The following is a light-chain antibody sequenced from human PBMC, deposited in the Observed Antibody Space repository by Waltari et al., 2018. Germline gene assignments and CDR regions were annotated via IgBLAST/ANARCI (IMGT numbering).Light chain of an antibody. CDR1: SGHSSNI. V-gene: IGLV4-69*01. CDR3: QTGGHGTWV. Sequence: QLVVTQSPSASASLGASVKLTCTLSSGHSSNIIAWLQQQPEKGPRYLMKVNSDGSHSRGNEIPDRFSGSSSGAERHLPISSLQAEDEADYYCQTGGHGTWVFGGGTKLTVL. CDR2: VNSDGSH. J-gene: IGLJ3*02.